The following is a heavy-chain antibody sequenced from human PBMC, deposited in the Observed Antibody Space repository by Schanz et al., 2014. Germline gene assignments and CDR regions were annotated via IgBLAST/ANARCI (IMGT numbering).Heavy chain of an antibody. J-gene: IGHJ5*01. Sequence: SSASLFTFSDYYMAWIRHAPWKGLEWFSHISGSSIHKNYADSLKGRFSNSRDNSKNSLYILMEGLRAQYTAVHYCVKVAPAVRYPDSWG. D-gene: IGHD2-2*01. CDR3: VKVAPAVRYPDS. CDR1: LFTFSDYY. V-gene: IGHV3-11*06. CDR2: ISGSSIHK.